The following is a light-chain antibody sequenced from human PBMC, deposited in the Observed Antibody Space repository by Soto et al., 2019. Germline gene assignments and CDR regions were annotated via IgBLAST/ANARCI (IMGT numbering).Light chain of an antibody. CDR1: SSNIGSHV. J-gene: IGLJ3*02. CDR2: NNN. Sequence: VLTQPPSASGTPGQRVTISCSGSSSNIGSHVVYWYQQLAGTAPKLLMYNNNQRPSGVPDRLSGSKSGTSASLVISGLQSEDEADYYCAVWDDSLDGWVFGGGTKLTVL. V-gene: IGLV1-44*01. CDR3: AVWDDSLDGWV.